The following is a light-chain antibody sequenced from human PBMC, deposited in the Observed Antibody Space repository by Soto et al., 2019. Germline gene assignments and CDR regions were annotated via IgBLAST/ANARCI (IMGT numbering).Light chain of an antibody. CDR2: EVS. V-gene: IGLV2-14*01. Sequence: QSALTQPASVSGSPGQSITISCTGTSSDVGGYNFVSWYQQHPGKAPKLMISEVSNRPSGVSNRFSGSKSGNTASLTISGLQAEDEADYYCSSSTSSSTLEVFGGGTKLTVL. J-gene: IGLJ3*02. CDR1: SSDVGGYNF. CDR3: SSSTSSSTLEV.